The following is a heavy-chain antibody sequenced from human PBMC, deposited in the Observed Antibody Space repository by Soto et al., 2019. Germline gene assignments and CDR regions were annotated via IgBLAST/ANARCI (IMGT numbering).Heavy chain of an antibody. D-gene: IGHD3-3*01. CDR3: ARTYDFWSGYPANYYGMDV. CDR1: GGSISSGGYY. V-gene: IGHV4-31*03. Sequence: PSETLSLTCTVSGGSISSGGYYWSWIRQHPGKGLEWIGYIYYSGSTYYNPSLKSRVTISVDTSKNQFSLKLSSVTAADTAVYYCARTYDFWSGYPANYYGMDVWGQGTTVTVSS. J-gene: IGHJ6*02. CDR2: IYYSGST.